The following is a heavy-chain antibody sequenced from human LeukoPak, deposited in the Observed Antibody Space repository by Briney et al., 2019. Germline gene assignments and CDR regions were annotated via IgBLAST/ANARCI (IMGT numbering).Heavy chain of an antibody. CDR2: IKQDASEK. Sequence: PGGSLRLSCAAAGFTFRYYWMAWVRQAPGKGLEWVANIKQDASEKYYMDSVRGRFTITRDNAKNSVYLQMNSLRAEDTALYYCARDTGDNFDYGGRGTLVTVFS. D-gene: IGHD2-21*02. J-gene: IGHJ4*02. CDR3: ARDTGDNFDY. V-gene: IGHV3-7*01. CDR1: GFTFRYYW.